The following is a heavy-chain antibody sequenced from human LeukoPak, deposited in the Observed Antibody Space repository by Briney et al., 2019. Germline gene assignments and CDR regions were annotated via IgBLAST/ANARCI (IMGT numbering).Heavy chain of an antibody. CDR3: AREQRGGMSGNLGGLLASYHTYYYMDV. V-gene: IGHV1-46*01. CDR2: INPSDGAT. CDR1: GYTFTTYY. D-gene: IGHD1-26*01. Sequence: ASVTVSCKASGYTFTTYYIHWVRQAPGQGLEWMGMINPSDGATTYAQKFQGRGTMTRDMSTTTVYMDVRTLKSEDTAVHFCAREQRGGMSGNLGGLLASYHTYYYMDVWGRGTTVTVSS. J-gene: IGHJ6*03.